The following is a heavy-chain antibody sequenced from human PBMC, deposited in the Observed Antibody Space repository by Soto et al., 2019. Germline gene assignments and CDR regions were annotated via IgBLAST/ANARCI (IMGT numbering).Heavy chain of an antibody. D-gene: IGHD2-15*01. J-gene: IGHJ4*02. CDR1: GFTFSSYA. V-gene: IGHV3-23*01. Sequence: EVQLLESGGGLVQPGGSVRLSCADSGFTFSSYAMTWVRQAPGKGLEWVSAISNSGGSTYYADSVKGRFTISRDNSKNTVYLKMNSLRAEDTAVYFCARGGDHGNPTGGYFDYWGQGTLVTVSS. CDR2: ISNSGGST. CDR3: ARGGDHGNPTGGYFDY.